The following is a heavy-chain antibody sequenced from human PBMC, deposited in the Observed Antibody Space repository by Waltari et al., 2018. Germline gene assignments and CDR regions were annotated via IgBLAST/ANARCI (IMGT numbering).Heavy chain of an antibody. D-gene: IGHD1-26*01. CDR3: VRGMVRAVGFDF. J-gene: IGHJ4*02. CDR1: GLRCSTHR. Sequence: EVQLVESGGGIVQPGGSLSPSCAASGLRCSTHRFPRVRQAPGKGLVWVSCINSDGSATCYADSVKGRFTISRDDAKNTLYLQMNSLRAEDTAVYYCVRGMVRAVGFDFWGQGTLVTVSS. V-gene: IGHV3-74*01. CDR2: INSDGSAT.